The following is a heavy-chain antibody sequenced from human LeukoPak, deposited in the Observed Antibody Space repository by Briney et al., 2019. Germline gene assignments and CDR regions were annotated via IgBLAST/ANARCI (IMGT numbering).Heavy chain of an antibody. V-gene: IGHV3-48*03. CDR2: ISGSGTTI. D-gene: IGHD1-26*01. Sequence: GGSLRLSCAASGFTFSSYEMSWVRQAPGRGLEWISHISGSGTTIYYGDSVKGRFTISRDNAKNSLYLQMNSLRAEDTAIYYCASDLSGARDSWGQGTLVTVSS. CDR3: ASDLSGARDS. J-gene: IGHJ4*02. CDR1: GFTFSSYE.